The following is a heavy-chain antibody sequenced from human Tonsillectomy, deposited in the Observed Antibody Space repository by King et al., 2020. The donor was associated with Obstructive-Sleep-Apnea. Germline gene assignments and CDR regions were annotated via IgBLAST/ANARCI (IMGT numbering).Heavy chain of an antibody. D-gene: IGHD3-22*01. CDR3: ARVSYHSDSGGYYYFDY. J-gene: IGHJ4*02. V-gene: IGHV4-4*02. Sequence: VQLQESGPGLVKPSGTLSLSCAVSGDSISSTNWWSWVRPPPGKGLEWIGEIYHSGTTNYSPSLKSRVTISVDKSKNHFSLKLSSVTAADTAVYYCARVSYHSDSGGYYYFDYWGQGTLVTVSA. CDR1: GDSISSTNW. CDR2: IYHSGTT.